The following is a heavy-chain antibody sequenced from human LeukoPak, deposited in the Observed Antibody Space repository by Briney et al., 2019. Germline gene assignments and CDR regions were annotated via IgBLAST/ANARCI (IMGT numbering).Heavy chain of an antibody. J-gene: IGHJ4*02. Sequence: ASVKVSCKASGYTFTSYDINWVRQATGQGLEWMGWMNPNSGNTGYAQKFQGRVTITRNTSISTAYMELSSLRSEDTAVYYCARGDRFKDTYYYDSSGYSRRGFDYWGQGTLVTVSS. CDR3: ARGDRFKDTYYYDSSGYSRRGFDY. CDR2: MNPNSGNT. V-gene: IGHV1-8*03. D-gene: IGHD3-22*01. CDR1: GYTFTSYD.